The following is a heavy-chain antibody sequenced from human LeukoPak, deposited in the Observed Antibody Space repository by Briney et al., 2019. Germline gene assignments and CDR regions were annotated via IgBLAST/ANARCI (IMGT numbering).Heavy chain of an antibody. D-gene: IGHD2-15*01. V-gene: IGHV4-59*11. Sequence: SETLSLTCTVSGGSISSHYWSWIRQPPGKGLEWIGYIYYSGSTNYNPSLKSRVTISVDTSKNQSPLKLSSVTAADTAVYYCARAGIVNWFDPWGQGTLVTVSS. CDR2: IYYSGST. CDR3: ARAGIVNWFDP. CDR1: GGSISSHY. J-gene: IGHJ5*02.